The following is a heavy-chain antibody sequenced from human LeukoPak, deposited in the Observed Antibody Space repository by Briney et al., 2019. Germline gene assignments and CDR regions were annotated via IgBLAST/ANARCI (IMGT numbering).Heavy chain of an antibody. CDR3: ARERWLQFPDY. V-gene: IGHV4-34*01. J-gene: IGHJ4*02. D-gene: IGHD5-24*01. Sequence: PSETLSLTCAVYGGSFSGYYWSWIRQPPGKGLEWIGEINHSGSTNYNPSLKSRVTISVDTSKNQFSLKLSSVTAADTAVYYCARERWLQFPDYWGQGTLVTVSS. CDR1: GGSFSGYY. CDR2: INHSGST.